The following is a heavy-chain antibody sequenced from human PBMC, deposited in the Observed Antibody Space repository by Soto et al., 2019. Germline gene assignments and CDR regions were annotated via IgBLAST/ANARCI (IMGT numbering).Heavy chain of an antibody. CDR3: ASISDHGGFDY. V-gene: IGHV4-59*12. Sequence: PSETLSLTCTVSGGSISSYYWSWIRQPPGKGLEWIGYIYYSGSTRYKSSLKSRVTMSVDTSKNQFSLRLTSVTAADTAVYYCASISDHGGFDYWGQGILVTVSS. J-gene: IGHJ4*02. D-gene: IGHD1-20*01. CDR2: IYYSGST. CDR1: GGSISSYY.